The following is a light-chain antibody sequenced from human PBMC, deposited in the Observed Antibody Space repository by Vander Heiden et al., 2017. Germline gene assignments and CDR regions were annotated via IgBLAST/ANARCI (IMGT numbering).Light chain of an antibody. J-gene: IGLJ2*01. CDR3: NSRDSSGNHVV. CDR2: GKN. Sequence: SSELTQDPAVSVASEQTVRITYQGDSLRSYYASWYQQKPGQAPVLVIYGKNNRPSGIPDRFSGSSSGNTASLTITGAQAEDEADYYCNSRDSSGNHVVFGGGTKLTVL. V-gene: IGLV3-19*01. CDR1: SLRSYY.